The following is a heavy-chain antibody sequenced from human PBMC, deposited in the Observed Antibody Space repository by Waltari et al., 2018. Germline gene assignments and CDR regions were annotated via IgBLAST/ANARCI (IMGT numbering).Heavy chain of an antibody. CDR2: IYDSGDV. CDR3: ARWPSTQYEF. Sequence: QVQLQQWGASLLKPSETLSLTCAVYGGSLSGFYWSWIRQPPGKGLEWIGEIYDSGDVNYNPALKRRLTRSVDTSKNQFSLKLTSVTAADTAVYYCARWPSTQYEFWGQGTLVTVSS. V-gene: IGHV4-34*01. D-gene: IGHD2-2*01. CDR1: GGSLSGFY. J-gene: IGHJ4*02.